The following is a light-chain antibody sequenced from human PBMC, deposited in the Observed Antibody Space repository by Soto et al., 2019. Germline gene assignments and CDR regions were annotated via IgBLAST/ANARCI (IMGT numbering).Light chain of an antibody. CDR3: QHYNSYSEA. J-gene: IGKJ1*01. Sequence: DIRMTQSPSTLSGSVGARVTITCRASQTISSWLAWYQQKPGKAPKLLIYKASTLKSGVPSRFSGSGSGTEFTLTISSLQPDDFATYYCQHYNSYSEAFGQGTKVELK. V-gene: IGKV1-5*03. CDR2: KAS. CDR1: QTISSW.